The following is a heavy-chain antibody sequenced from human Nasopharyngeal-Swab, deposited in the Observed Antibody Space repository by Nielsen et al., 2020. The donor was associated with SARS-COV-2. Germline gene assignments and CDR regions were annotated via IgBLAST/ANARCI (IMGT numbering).Heavy chain of an antibody. CDR2: FSSSSSYI. CDR1: GFTFNNYN. J-gene: IGHJ6*02. V-gene: IGHV3-21*01. Sequence: ESLKISCAASGFTFNNYNFNWVRQAPGKGLEWVSSFSSSSSYIYYADSVKGRFTISRDNAKNSLYLQMNSLRAEDTAVYYCARDGLDYDFWSAYFMDVWGQGTTVTVSS. D-gene: IGHD3-3*01. CDR3: ARDGLDYDFWSAYFMDV.